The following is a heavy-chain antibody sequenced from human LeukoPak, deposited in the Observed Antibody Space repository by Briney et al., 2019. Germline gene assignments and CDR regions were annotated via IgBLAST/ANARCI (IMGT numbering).Heavy chain of an antibody. Sequence: GGSLRLSCAASGFTFSSYAMSWVRQAPGKGLEWVSAINGSGGSTYYADSVKGRFTISRDNSKHTLYLQMNSLRAEDTAVYYCAKVGVCVGCYEVFDIWGQGTMVTVSS. CDR1: GFTFSSYA. D-gene: IGHD2-2*01. V-gene: IGHV3-23*01. CDR3: AKVGVCVGCYEVFDI. CDR2: INGSGGST. J-gene: IGHJ3*02.